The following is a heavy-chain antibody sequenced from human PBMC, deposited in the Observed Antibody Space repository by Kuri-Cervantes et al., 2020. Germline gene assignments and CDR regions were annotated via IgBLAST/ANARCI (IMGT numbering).Heavy chain of an antibody. V-gene: IGHV4-34*01. CDR2: INHSGST. Sequence: GSLRLSCAVYGGSFSGYYWSWIRQPPGKGLEWIGEINHSGSTNYNPSLKSRVTISVDTSKNRFSLKLSSVTAADTAVYYCARVTRYYYYMDVWGKGTTVTVSS. CDR3: ARVTRYYYYMDV. D-gene: IGHD2-15*01. CDR1: GGSFSGYY. J-gene: IGHJ6*03.